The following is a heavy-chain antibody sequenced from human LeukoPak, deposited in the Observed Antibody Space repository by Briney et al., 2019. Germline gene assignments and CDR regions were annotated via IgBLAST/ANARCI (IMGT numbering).Heavy chain of an antibody. CDR2: IYYSGST. D-gene: IGHD2-15*01. J-gene: IGHJ6*03. Sequence: PSETLSLTCTVSGGSISSYYWGWIRQPPGKGLEWIGSIYYSGSTYYNPSLKSRVTISVDTSKNQFSLKLSSVTAADTAVYYCARDVDYYYYMDVWGKGTTVTVSS. CDR1: GGSISSYY. CDR3: ARDVDYYYYMDV. V-gene: IGHV4-39*07.